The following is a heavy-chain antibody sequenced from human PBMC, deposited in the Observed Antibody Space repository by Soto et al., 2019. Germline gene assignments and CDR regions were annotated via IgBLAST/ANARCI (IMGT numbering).Heavy chain of an antibody. CDR2: ISGSGGST. V-gene: IGHV3-23*01. Sequence: GGSLRLSCAASVFTFSSYAMSWVRQAPGKGLEWVSAISGSGGSTYYADSVKGRFTISRDNSKNTLYLQMNSLRAEDTAVYYCAKDLGITGTTCFDYWGQGTLVTVSS. D-gene: IGHD1-7*01. J-gene: IGHJ4*02. CDR1: VFTFSSYA. CDR3: AKDLGITGTTCFDY.